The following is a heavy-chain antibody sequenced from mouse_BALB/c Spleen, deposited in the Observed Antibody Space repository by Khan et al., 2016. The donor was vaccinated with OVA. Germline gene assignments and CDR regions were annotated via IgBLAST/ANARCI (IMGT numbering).Heavy chain of an antibody. J-gene: IGHJ4*01. CDR1: GYTFTNYG. CDR2: INTYTGEP. V-gene: IGHV9-3-1*01. CDR3: ARPPYFSYTLDH. Sequence: QIQLLPPGPELKKPGETVKISCKASGYTFTNYGMNWVKQSPGKALKWMGWINTYTGEPTYADDFKGRFVFSLETSASTAYLQINNLKNEDTATYFCARPPYFSYTLDHWGQGTSVTVSS. D-gene: IGHD2-10*01.